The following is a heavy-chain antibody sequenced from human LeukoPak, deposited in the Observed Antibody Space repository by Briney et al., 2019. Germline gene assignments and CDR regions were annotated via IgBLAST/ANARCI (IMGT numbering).Heavy chain of an antibody. D-gene: IGHD1-26*01. CDR1: EFSVGSNY. CDR3: ARPAGEWEPPFDY. J-gene: IGHJ4*02. V-gene: IGHV3-66*04. CDR2: IYSGGST. Sequence: GGSLRLSCAASEFSVGSNYMTWVRQAPGKGLEWVSLIYSGGSTYYADSVKGRFTISRDNSKNTLYLQMNSLRAEDTAVYYCARPAGEWEPPFDYWGQGTLVTVSS.